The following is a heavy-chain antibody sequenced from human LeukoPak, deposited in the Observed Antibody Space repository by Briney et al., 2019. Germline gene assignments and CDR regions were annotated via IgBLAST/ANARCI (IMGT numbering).Heavy chain of an antibody. D-gene: IGHD1/OR15-1a*01. CDR1: GYTFTGYY. CDR3: ATSFGPHFDY. Sequence: ASVKVSCKASGYTFTGYYMHWVRQAPGQGLEWMGWINPNSGGTNYAQKFQGRVTMTEDTSTDTAYMELSSLRSEDTAVYYCATSFGPHFDYWGQGTLVTVSS. J-gene: IGHJ4*02. V-gene: IGHV1-2*02. CDR2: INPNSGGT.